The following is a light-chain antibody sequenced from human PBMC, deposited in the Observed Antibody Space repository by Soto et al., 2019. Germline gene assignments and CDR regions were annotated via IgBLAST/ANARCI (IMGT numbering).Light chain of an antibody. V-gene: IGKV1-39*01. CDR2: TSS. CDR1: QTISRY. J-gene: IGKJ4*01. Sequence: DIQMTQSPSSLSASVGDRVTITCRASQTISRYLNWDQQKPGKAPQLLIYTSSSMQSGAPSRFSGNGSGTDFTLTIRSLQPEDFATYYCQQSYSTPHTFGGGTKVEIK. CDR3: QQSYSTPHT.